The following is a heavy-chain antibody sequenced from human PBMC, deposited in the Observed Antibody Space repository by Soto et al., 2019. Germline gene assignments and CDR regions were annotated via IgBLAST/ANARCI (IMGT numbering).Heavy chain of an antibody. CDR3: ARAAYYPDSSGYFLDQ. V-gene: IGHV4-59*01. Sequence: SETLSLTCSVSGGSISGYYWSWIRQPPGKGLEWIAYIYYSGSTNYNPSLKSRVTISLDASKNQFSLKLTSVTAADAAVYYCARAAYYPDSSGYFLDQWGQGTLVTVSS. CDR1: GGSISGYY. D-gene: IGHD3-22*01. J-gene: IGHJ4*02. CDR2: IYYSGST.